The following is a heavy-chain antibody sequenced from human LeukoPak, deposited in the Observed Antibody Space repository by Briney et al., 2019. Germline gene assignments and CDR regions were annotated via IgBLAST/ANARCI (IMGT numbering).Heavy chain of an antibody. J-gene: IGHJ6*03. D-gene: IGHD6-19*01. CDR3: ARDLIEQWLVHYYYYYYMDV. CDR1: GFTFSSYE. CDR2: ISSSGSTI. V-gene: IGHV3-48*03. Sequence: GGSLRLSCAASGFTFSSYEMNWVRQAPGKGLEWVSYISSSGSTIYYADSVKGRFTISRDNAKNSLYLQMNSLRAEDTAVYYCARDLIEQWLVHYYYYYYMDVWGKGTTVTVSS.